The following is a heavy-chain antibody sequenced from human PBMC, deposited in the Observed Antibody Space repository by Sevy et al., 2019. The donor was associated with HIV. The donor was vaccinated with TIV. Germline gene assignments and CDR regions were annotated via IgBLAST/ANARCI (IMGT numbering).Heavy chain of an antibody. CDR3: ARDPPKGSRGSWFDT. Sequence: GGSLRLSCAASGLTVSSNYMSWVRQAPGKGLEWVSTLYSAGSTFYAESMKGRFTISRDNSKNTLYLQMNSLRAEDTAVYYCARDPPKGSRGSWFDTWGQGTLVTVSS. J-gene: IGHJ5*02. D-gene: IGHD3-10*01. CDR2: LYSAGST. V-gene: IGHV3-53*01. CDR1: GLTVSSNY.